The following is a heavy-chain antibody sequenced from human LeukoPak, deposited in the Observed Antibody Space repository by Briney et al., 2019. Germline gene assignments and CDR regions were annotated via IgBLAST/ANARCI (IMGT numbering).Heavy chain of an antibody. CDR1: GFTFSDYY. J-gene: IGHJ5*02. Sequence: GGSLRLSCAASGFTFSDYYMSWIRQAPGKGLEWVSYISSSGSTIYYADSVKRRFTISRDNAKNSLYLQMNSLRAEDTAVYYCARDSQVSTYNWFDPWGQGTLVTVSS. V-gene: IGHV3-11*04. CDR2: ISSSGSTI. D-gene: IGHD3-16*02. CDR3: ARDSQVSTYNWFDP.